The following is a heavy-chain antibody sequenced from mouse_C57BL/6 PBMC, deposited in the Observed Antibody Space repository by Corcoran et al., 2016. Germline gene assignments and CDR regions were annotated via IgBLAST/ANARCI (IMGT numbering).Heavy chain of an antibody. CDR3: ARGDYGSSYVFAY. J-gene: IGHJ3*01. D-gene: IGHD1-1*01. V-gene: IGHV1-22*01. Sequence: EVQLQQSGPELVKPGASVKMSCKASGYTFTDYNMHWVKQSHGKSLEWIGYINPNNGGTSYNQKFKGKATLTVNKSSSTAYMELRSLTSEDSAVYYCARGDYGSSYVFAYWGQGTLVTVSA. CDR2: INPNNGGT. CDR1: GYTFTDYN.